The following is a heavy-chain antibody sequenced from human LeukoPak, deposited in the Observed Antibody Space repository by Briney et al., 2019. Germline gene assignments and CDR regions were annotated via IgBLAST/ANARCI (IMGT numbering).Heavy chain of an antibody. J-gene: IGHJ4*02. Sequence: PGGPLRLSCAASGFTFSDYYMNWIRQAPGKGLEWVSYISSRGSTEYYADSVKGRFTISRDNAKNSLYLQMNSLRVEDTAVYYCARGHGYNFDYWGQGTLVTVSS. V-gene: IGHV3-11*01. D-gene: IGHD5-24*01. CDR1: GFTFSDYY. CDR2: ISSRGSTE. CDR3: ARGHGYNFDY.